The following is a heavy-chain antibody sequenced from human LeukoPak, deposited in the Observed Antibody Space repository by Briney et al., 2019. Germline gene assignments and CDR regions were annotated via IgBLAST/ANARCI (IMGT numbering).Heavy chain of an antibody. CDR3: AARPGIEVAGFDF. CDR2: INPGNGNT. D-gene: IGHD6-19*01. V-gene: IGHV1-3*01. Sequence: ASVKVSCKASGYTFTNHQMHWVRQAPGQRLEWMGWINPGNGNTKYSPKFQYRVTITRDTSASTAYMELISLTSEDTAVYYCAARPGIEVAGFDFWGQGTLVTVSS. CDR1: GYTFTNHQ. J-gene: IGHJ4*02.